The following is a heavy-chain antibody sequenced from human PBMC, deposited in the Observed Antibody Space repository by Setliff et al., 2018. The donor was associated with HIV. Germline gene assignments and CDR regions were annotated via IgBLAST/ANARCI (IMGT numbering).Heavy chain of an antibody. CDR2: ISWNGGST. CDR3: ARRNGDYWYFDL. D-gene: IGHD1-1*01. Sequence: GESLKISCAASGLNFDDYGLSWVRQGQGKGLEWVSGISWNGGSTGYADSVKGRFIISRDNAKNSLYLQMNSLRGEDTALYHCARRNGDYWYFDLWGRGTLVTVSS. V-gene: IGHV3-20*01. J-gene: IGHJ2*01. CDR1: GLNFDDYG.